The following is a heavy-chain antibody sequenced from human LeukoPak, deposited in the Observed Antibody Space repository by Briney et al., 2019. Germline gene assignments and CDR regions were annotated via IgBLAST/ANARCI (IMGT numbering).Heavy chain of an antibody. J-gene: IGHJ5*02. CDR1: GGSFSGYY. CDR2: INHSGST. D-gene: IGHD3-3*01. V-gene: IGHV4-34*01. CDR3: ARGSPLTIFGVVRLKNWFDP. Sequence: SETLSLTCAVYGGSFSGYYWSWIRQPPGKGLEWIGEINHSGSTNYNPSLKSRATISVDTSKNQFSLKLSSVTAADTAVYYCARGSPLTIFGVVRLKNWFDPWGQGTLVTVSS.